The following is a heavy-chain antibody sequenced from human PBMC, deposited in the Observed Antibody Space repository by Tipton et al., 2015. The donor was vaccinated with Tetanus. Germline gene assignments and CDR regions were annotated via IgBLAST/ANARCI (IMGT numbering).Heavy chain of an antibody. J-gene: IGHJ6*02. CDR3: ARGASYGPDYYYGMDV. V-gene: IGHV1-18*01. D-gene: IGHD5-18*01. Sequence: QLVQSGAEVKKPGSSVKVSCKASGGTFSSFGISWVRQAPGQGLEWMGWISAYNGNTNYAQKLQGRVTMTTDTSTSTAYMEMRSLRSDDTAVYYCARGASYGPDYYYGMDVWGQGTTVTVSS. CDR2: ISAYNGNT. CDR1: GGTFSSFG.